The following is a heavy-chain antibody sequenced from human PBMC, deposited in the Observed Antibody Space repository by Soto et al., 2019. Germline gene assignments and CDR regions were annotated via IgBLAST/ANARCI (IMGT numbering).Heavy chain of an antibody. J-gene: IGHJ5*02. CDR3: ARDVVIAAAGTIGWFDP. CDR2: ISSSSSYI. CDR1: GFTFSSYS. Sequence: EVQLVESGGGLVKPGGSLRLYCAASGFTFSSYSMNWVRQAPGKGLEWVSYISSSSSYIYYADSVKGRFTISRDNAKNSRYLQMNSRRAEDTAVYYCARDVVIAAAGTIGWFDPWGQGTLVTVSS. D-gene: IGHD6-13*01. V-gene: IGHV3-21*04.